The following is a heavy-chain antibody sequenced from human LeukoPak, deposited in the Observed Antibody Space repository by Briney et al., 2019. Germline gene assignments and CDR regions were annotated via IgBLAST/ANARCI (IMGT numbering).Heavy chain of an antibody. CDR1: GGTFSSYA. V-gene: IGHV1-69*06. Sequence: GASVKVSCKASGGTFSSYAISWVRQAPGQGLEWMGGIIPIFGTANYAQKFQGRVTITADKSTSTVYMELSSLRFEDTAVYYCARGVFPYYGSGRTGNYYYYMDVWGKGTTVTISS. J-gene: IGHJ6*03. D-gene: IGHD3-10*01. CDR2: IIPIFGTA. CDR3: ARGVFPYYGSGRTGNYYYYMDV.